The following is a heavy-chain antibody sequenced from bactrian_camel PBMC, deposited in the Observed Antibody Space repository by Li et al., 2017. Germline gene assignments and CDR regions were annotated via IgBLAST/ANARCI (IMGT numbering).Heavy chain of an antibody. J-gene: IGHJ4*01. CDR2: IHSGGNT. D-gene: IGHD7*01. Sequence: LVESGGCLVQPGGSLRLSCAASGFTFSSYSMYWVRQAPGKGLEWVSAIHSGGNTYYATSVKGRFTISQDNAKRTVYLRMNALKPEDSAMYYCVAATRPVGGNCPIFVSYNAWGQGTQVTVS. CDR3: VAATRPVGGNCPIFVSYNA. CDR1: GFTFSSYS. V-gene: IGHV3S25*01.